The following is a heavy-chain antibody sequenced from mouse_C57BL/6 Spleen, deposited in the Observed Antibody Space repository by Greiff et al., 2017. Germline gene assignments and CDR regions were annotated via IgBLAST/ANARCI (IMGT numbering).Heavy chain of an antibody. CDR3: ARKDDGSSSFAY. D-gene: IGHD1-1*01. CDR2: IDPSDSYT. J-gene: IGHJ3*01. V-gene: IGHV1-50*01. Sequence: QVQLQQPGAELVKPGASVKLSCKASGYTFTSYWMQWVKQRPGPGLAWIGEIDPSDSYTNYNQKFKGKATLTVDPSSSTAYMQLSSLTSEDSAVYYCARKDDGSSSFAYWGQGTLVTVSA. CDR1: GYTFTSYW.